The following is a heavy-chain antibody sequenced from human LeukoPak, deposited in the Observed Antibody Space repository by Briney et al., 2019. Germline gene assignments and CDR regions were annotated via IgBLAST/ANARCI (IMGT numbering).Heavy chain of an antibody. CDR3: ARDAGVGATGGFDY. J-gene: IGHJ4*02. D-gene: IGHD1-26*01. V-gene: IGHV1-69*13. CDR2: IIPIFGTA. CDR1: GGTFSSYA. Sequence: ASVKVSCKASGGTFSSYAISWVRQAPGQGLEWMGGIIPIFGTANYAQKFQGRVTITADESTSTAYMELSSLRSEDTAVYYCARDAGVGATGGFDYWGQGTLVTVSS.